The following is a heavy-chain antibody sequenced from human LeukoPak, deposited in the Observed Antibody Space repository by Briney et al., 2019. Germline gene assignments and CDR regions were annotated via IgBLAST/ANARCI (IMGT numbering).Heavy chain of an antibody. Sequence: EASVKVSCKASGYTFTGYYMHWVRQAPGQGLEWMGWINPNSGGTNYAQKFQGRVTMTRDTSISTAYMELSSLRSEDTAVYYCAADSRYSSGWYGVLTDYWGQGTLVTVSS. J-gene: IGHJ4*02. CDR1: GYTFTGYY. CDR3: AADSRYSSGWYGVLTDY. V-gene: IGHV1-2*02. D-gene: IGHD6-19*01. CDR2: INPNSGGT.